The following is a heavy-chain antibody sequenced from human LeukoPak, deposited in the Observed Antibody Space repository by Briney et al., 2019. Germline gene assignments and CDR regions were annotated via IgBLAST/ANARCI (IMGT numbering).Heavy chain of an antibody. CDR1: GYSISSGYY. CDR3: ARGHPTYYYDSSGYSPLFFV. D-gene: IGHD3-22*01. J-gene: IGHJ6*04. V-gene: IGHV4-38-2*02. Sequence: SETLSLTCTVSGYSISSGYYWGWIRQPPGKGLEWIGEINHSGSTNYNPSLKSRVTISVDTSKNQFSLKLSSVTAADTAVYYCARGHPTYYYDSSGYSPLFFVWGKGTTVTVSS. CDR2: INHSGST.